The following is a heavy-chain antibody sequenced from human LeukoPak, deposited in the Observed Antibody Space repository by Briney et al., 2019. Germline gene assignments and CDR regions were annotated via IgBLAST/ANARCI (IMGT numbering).Heavy chain of an antibody. J-gene: IGHJ6*02. V-gene: IGHV3-23*01. D-gene: IGHD6-13*01. Sequence: GGSLRLSCAASGFTFSSYAMSWVRQAPGKGLEWVSAISGSGGSTYYADSVKGRFTISRDNSKNTLYLQMNSLRAEDTAVYYCATGGSSWYFGSHYYYYGMDVWGRGTTVTVSS. CDR1: GFTFSSYA. CDR2: ISGSGGST. CDR3: ATGGSSWYFGSHYYYYGMDV.